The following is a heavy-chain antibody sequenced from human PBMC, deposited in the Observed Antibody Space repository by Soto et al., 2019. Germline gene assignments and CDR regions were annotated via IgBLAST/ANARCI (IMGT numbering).Heavy chain of an antibody. D-gene: IGHD6-13*01. Sequence: QVQLQESGPGLVKPSETLSLTCTVSGGSISSYYWSWIRQPPGKGLEWIGYIYYSGSTNYNPSLTSRVTISEATSKNQFSLQLSSVTAADTAVYYCARGPMGAAGRYYYDGMDVWGQGTTVTVSS. V-gene: IGHV4-59*01. CDR2: IYYSGST. J-gene: IGHJ6*02. CDR1: GGSISSYY. CDR3: ARGPMGAAGRYYYDGMDV.